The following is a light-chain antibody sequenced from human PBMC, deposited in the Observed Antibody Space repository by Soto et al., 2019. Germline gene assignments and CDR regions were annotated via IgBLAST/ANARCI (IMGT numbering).Light chain of an antibody. CDR3: CSFAGSFSYV. CDR2: DVT. Sequence: QSALTQPRSVSGSPGQSVTISCTGTSSDVGRYDYVSWYQQHPGKAPKLIIYDVTERPAGAPDRFSGSKSGNRASLTISGLQAEDEADYSCCSFAGSFSYVFGGGTKLTVL. J-gene: IGLJ1*01. V-gene: IGLV2-11*01. CDR1: SSDVGRYDY.